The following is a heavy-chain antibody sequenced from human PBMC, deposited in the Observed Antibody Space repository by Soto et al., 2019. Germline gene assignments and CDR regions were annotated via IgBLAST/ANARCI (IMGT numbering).Heavy chain of an antibody. Sequence: SVKVSCKASGGTFSTSTISWVRQAPGQGLEWMGGITPIFGTASFAQKFQGRVTITADESTSTAYMELSSLRSEDTAMYYCARDGTLYDSSGYYYLYCVQRTLVTVSS. J-gene: IGHJ4*02. CDR1: GGTFSTST. CDR2: ITPIFGTA. D-gene: IGHD3-22*01. CDR3: ARDGTLYDSSGYYYLY. V-gene: IGHV1-69*13.